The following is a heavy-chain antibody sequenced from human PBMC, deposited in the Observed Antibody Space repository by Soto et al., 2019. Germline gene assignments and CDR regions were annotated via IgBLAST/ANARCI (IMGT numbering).Heavy chain of an antibody. V-gene: IGHV1-69*13. D-gene: IGHD2-15*01. CDR2: IIPIFGTA. Sequence: SVKVSCKASGGTFSSYAISWVRQAPGQGLEWMGGIIPIFGTANYAQKFQGRVTITADESTSTAYMELSSLRSEDTAVYYCARGPAYCSGGSCYHAYYFDYWGQGTLVTVSS. CDR1: GGTFSSYA. J-gene: IGHJ4*02. CDR3: ARGPAYCSGGSCYHAYYFDY.